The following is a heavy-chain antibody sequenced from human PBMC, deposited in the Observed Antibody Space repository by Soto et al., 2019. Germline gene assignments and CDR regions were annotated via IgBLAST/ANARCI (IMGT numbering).Heavy chain of an antibody. CDR3: ASEVFGVVGSAFDY. CDR2: ISYDGSGK. Sequence: QVQLVESGGGVVQPGRSLRLSCAASGFTFSRYGMHWVRQAPGKGLEWVAVISYDGSGKYYADSVKGRFTISKDSSKNTLYLQMNILRAEDTAVYHCASEVFGVVGSAFDYWGQGTQVTVSS. D-gene: IGHD3-3*01. V-gene: IGHV3-30-3*01. CDR1: GFTFSRYG. J-gene: IGHJ4*02.